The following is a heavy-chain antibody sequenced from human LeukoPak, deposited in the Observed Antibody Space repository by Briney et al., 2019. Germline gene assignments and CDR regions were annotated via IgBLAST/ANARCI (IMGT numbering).Heavy chain of an antibody. V-gene: IGHV4-39*01. J-gene: IGHJ4*02. CDR1: GGSISSSSYY. D-gene: IGHD3-16*02. CDR3: ARQGADYDYVWGSYRPYYFDY. Sequence: SETLSLTCTVSGGSISSSSYYWGWIRQPPGKGLEWIGSIYYSGSTYYNPPLKSRVTISVDTSKNQFSLKLSSVTAADTAVYYCARQGADYDYVWGSYRPYYFDYWGQGTLVTVSS. CDR2: IYYSGST.